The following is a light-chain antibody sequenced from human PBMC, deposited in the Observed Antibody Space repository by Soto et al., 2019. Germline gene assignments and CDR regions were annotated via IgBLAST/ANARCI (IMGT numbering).Light chain of an antibody. V-gene: IGLV1-40*01. CDR3: QSYDSSLSGSTV. CDR2: ADT. CDR1: SSNIGAGYD. Sequence: QPVLTQPPSVSGAPGQRVTISCTGSSSNIGAGYDVHWYQHLPGTAPKLLIYADTNRPSGVPDRFSGSKSGTSASLAITGLQAEDEADYYCQSYDSSLSGSTVFGGGTKVTVL. J-gene: IGLJ2*01.